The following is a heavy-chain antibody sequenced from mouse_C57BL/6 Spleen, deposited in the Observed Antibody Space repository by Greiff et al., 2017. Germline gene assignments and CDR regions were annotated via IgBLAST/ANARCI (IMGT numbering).Heavy chain of an antibody. CDR3: ANPPITTVVADWYFDV. V-gene: IGHV1-26*01. Sequence: VQLQQSGPELVKPGASVKISCKASGYTFTDYYMNWVKQSHGKSLEWIGDINPNNGGTSYNQKFKGKATLTVDKSSSTAYMELRSLTSEDSAVYYCANPPITTVVADWYFDVWGTGTTVTVSS. D-gene: IGHD1-1*01. J-gene: IGHJ1*03. CDR2: INPNNGGT. CDR1: GYTFTDYY.